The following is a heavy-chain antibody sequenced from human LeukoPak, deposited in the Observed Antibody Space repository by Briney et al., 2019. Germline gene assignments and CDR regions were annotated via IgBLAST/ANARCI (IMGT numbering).Heavy chain of an antibody. CDR2: IWYDGSNK. V-gene: IGHV3-33*01. D-gene: IGHD3-9*01. CDR1: GFTFSSYG. CDR3: ARDGPHYDIDC. J-gene: IGHJ4*02. Sequence: GGSLRLSCATSGFTFSSYGMHWVRQAPGKGLEWVTFIWYDGSNKIYADSVKGRFTISRDSSDNTLYLQMNSLRAEDTAVYFCARDGPHYDIDCWGQGTLVTVSS.